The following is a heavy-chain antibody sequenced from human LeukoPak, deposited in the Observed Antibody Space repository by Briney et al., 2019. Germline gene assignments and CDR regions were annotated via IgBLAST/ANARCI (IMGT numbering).Heavy chain of an antibody. V-gene: IGHV3-30-3*01. CDR3: ARGERNYDFWSGLYYYYYGMDV. Sequence: GGSLRLSCAASGFTFSSYAMHWVRQAPGKGLEWVAVISYDGSNKYYADSVKGRFTISRDNSKNTLYLQMNSLRAEDTAVYYCARGERNYDFWSGLYYYYYGMDVWGQGTTVTVSS. CDR2: ISYDGSNK. J-gene: IGHJ6*02. CDR1: GFTFSSYA. D-gene: IGHD3-3*01.